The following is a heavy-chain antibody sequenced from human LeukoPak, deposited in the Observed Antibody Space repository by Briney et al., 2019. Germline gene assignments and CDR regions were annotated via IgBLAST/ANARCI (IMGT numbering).Heavy chain of an antibody. V-gene: IGHV4-39*02. CDR2: SYYSGST. J-gene: IGHJ1*01. CDR3: ASSSGVSCLGYFQH. D-gene: IGHD2-15*01. CDR1: AGSISSSSYY. Sequence: KPSETLSLTCTVSAGSISSSSYYWGWIRQPPGKGLEWIGSSYYSGSTYYNPSLKSRFTISVYTAKNHFSLTLSSVTAADTAVYYCASSSGVSCLGYFQHRGQGTLVTVSS.